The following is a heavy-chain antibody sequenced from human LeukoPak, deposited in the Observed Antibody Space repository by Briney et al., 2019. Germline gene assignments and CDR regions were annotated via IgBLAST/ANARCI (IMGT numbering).Heavy chain of an antibody. J-gene: IGHJ4*02. CDR1: GFTFSTYC. CDR3: VRDFRSADY. Sequence: PGGSLRLSCAASGFTFSTYCMHWVRHAPGKGPMWVSRICPDGTVTNYADSVKARFIISRGNARNTVYLQMNSLRVEDTAVYYCVRDFRSADYWGQGTLVTVSS. CDR2: ICPDGTVT. V-gene: IGHV3-74*01.